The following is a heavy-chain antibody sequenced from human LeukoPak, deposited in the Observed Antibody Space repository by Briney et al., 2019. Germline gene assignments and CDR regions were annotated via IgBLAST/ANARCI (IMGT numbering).Heavy chain of an antibody. CDR1: GFTFSSCW. V-gene: IGHV3-7*03. CDR2: INHNGNVN. J-gene: IGHJ6*02. CDR3: ARGGGLGV. Sequence: PGGSLRLSCAASGFTFSSCWMNWARQAPGKGLEWVASINHNGNVNYYVDSVKGRFTISRDNAKNSLYLQMSNLRAEDTAVYFCARGGGLGVWGQGATVTVSS. D-gene: IGHD3-16*01.